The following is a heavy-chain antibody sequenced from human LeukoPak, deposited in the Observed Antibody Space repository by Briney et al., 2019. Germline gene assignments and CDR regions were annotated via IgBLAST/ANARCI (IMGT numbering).Heavy chain of an antibody. CDR2: INPSGGST. V-gene: IGHV1-46*01. CDR1: GYTFTSYY. CDR3: ATLGGGGNRRAGYYYYMDV. Sequence: ASVKVSCKASGYTFTSYYMHWVRQAPGQGLEWMGIINPSGGSTSYAQKFQGRVTMTRDTSTSTVYMELSSLRSEDTAVYYCATLGGGGNRRAGYYYYMDVWGKGTTVTVS. D-gene: IGHD4-23*01. J-gene: IGHJ6*03.